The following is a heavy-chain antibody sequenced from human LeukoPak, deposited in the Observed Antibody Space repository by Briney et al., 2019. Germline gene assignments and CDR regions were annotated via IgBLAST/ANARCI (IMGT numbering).Heavy chain of an antibody. CDR1: GYSISSGYY. D-gene: IGHD2-15*01. Sequence: TSQTLSLTCTVSGYSISSGYYWAWIRQPPGKGLEWIGSIYHIGSTYYNPSLKSRVTISVDTSKNQSSLKLSSVTAADTAVYYCAREGEDCSGGSCYHYYFDYWGQGTLVTVSS. CDR2: IYHIGST. CDR3: AREGEDCSGGSCYHYYFDY. V-gene: IGHV4-38-2*02. J-gene: IGHJ4*02.